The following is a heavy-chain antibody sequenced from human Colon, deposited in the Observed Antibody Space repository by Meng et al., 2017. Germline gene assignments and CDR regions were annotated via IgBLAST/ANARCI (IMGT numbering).Heavy chain of an antibody. CDR3: ASTENHF. CDR1: GDSVSSNTAA. D-gene: IGHD1-26*01. J-gene: IGHJ4*02. CDR2: TYYRSKWYN. Sequence: QVQLQPSVPGRVKPSQTPSLTCVISGDSVSSNTAAWNWIRQSPSRGLEWLGRTYYRSKWYNDYAVSVKSRISINPDTSKNQFSLRLNSVTPEDTAVYYCASTENHFWGQGTLVTVSS. V-gene: IGHV6-1*01.